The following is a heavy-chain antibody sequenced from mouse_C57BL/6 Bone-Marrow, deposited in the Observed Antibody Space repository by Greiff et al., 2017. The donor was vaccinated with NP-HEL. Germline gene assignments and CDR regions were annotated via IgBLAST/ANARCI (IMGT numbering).Heavy chain of an antibody. CDR2: IYPGDGDT. Sequence: QVQLKESGPELVKPGASVKISCKASGYAFSSSWMNWVKQRPGKGLEWIGRIYPGDGDTNYNGKFKGKATLTADKSSSTAYMQLSSLTSEDSAVYFCARELRLRYWGQGTTLTVSS. CDR1: GYAFSSSW. CDR3: ARELRLRY. D-gene: IGHD3-2*02. J-gene: IGHJ2*01. V-gene: IGHV1-82*01.